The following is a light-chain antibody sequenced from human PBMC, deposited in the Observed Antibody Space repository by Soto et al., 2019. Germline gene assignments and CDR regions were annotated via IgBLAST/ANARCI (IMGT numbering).Light chain of an antibody. CDR1: QSVSSY. V-gene: IGKV3-20*01. CDR2: GAS. J-gene: IGKJ1*01. Sequence: EIVLTQSPGTLSLSPGEGATLSCRASQSVSSYLAWYQQKPGQAPRLLIYGASTRASGIPDRFSGTGSGTDFTLTISRLEPEDVAGFYCQQYGSSLPWTFGQGTKVDIK. CDR3: QQYGSSLPWT.